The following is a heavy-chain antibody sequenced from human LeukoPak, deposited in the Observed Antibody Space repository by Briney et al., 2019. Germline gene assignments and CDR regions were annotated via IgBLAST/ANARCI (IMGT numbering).Heavy chain of an antibody. V-gene: IGHV3-53*01. D-gene: IGHD4-23*01. J-gene: IGHJ4*02. CDR3: ASLADYGGNSFDY. CDR2: IYSGGDT. CDR1: GFTFSSYT. Sequence: GGSLRLSCAASGFTFSSYTMSWVRQAPGKGLAWVSIIYSGGDTYYADSVKGRFTISRDNSKNTLYLQMNSLRAEDTAVYYCASLADYGGNSFDYWGQGTLVTVSS.